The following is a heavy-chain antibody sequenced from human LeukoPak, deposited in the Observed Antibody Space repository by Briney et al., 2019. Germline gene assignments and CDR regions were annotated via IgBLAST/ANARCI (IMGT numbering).Heavy chain of an antibody. CDR3: ARDLPVVPAAIGALDI. J-gene: IGHJ3*02. V-gene: IGHV4-30-4*08. D-gene: IGHD2-2*02. CDR1: GGSIRSGDYY. Sequence: SQTLSLTCTVSGGSIRSGDYYWSWIRQPPGRGLEWIRYISYSRSTYYNPSLKSRVTISVDTSKNQFSLKLSSVTAADTAVYCCARDLPVVPAAIGALDIWGQGTMVTVSS. CDR2: ISYSRST.